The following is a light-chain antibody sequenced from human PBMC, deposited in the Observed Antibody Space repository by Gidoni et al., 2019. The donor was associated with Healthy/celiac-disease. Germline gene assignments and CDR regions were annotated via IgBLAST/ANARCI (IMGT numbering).Light chain of an antibody. J-gene: IGLJ2*01. Sequence: QSVLTQPPSASGTPGQRVTISCSGSSSNIGSNTVNWYQQLPGTAPKPLIYSNNQRPSGVPDRFSGSKSGTSASLAISGLQSEDEADYYCAAWDDSLNGSVVFGGGTKLTVL. V-gene: IGLV1-44*01. CDR3: AAWDDSLNGSVV. CDR2: SNN. CDR1: SSNIGSNT.